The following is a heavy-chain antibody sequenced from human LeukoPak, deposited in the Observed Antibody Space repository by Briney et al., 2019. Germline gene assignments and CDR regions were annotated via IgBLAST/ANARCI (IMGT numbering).Heavy chain of an antibody. V-gene: IGHV3-74*01. CDR1: GFTFSNYW. Sequence: PGGSLRLSCAASGFTFSNYWMHWVRQVPGKGLVWVSRINDDGSATFYADSVKGRFTISRDNAKNTLFLQINSLRAEDTAVYYCAKDIGSYYDYWGQGILVTVSS. D-gene: IGHD3-10*01. J-gene: IGHJ4*02. CDR2: INDDGSAT. CDR3: AKDIGSYYDY.